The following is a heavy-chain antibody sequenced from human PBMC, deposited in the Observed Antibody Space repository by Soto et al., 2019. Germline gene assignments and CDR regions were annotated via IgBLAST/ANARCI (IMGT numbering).Heavy chain of an antibody. J-gene: IGHJ5*02. CDR1: GFTFSSYW. Sequence: PGGSLRLSCAASGFTFSSYWMHWVRQAPGKGLVWVSRINSDGSSTSYADSVKGRFTISRDNTKNTLYLQMNSLRAEDTAVYYCAREGDIVVVPAINWFDPWGQGNLVTVS. V-gene: IGHV3-74*01. D-gene: IGHD2-2*01. CDR2: INSDGSST. CDR3: AREGDIVVVPAINWFDP.